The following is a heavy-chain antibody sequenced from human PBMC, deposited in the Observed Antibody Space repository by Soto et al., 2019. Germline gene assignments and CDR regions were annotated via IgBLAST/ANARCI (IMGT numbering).Heavy chain of an antibody. V-gene: IGHV1-18*01. CDR3: ARDPTLYYYDSSGYHGKGNFDY. CDR2: ISAYNGNT. J-gene: IGHJ4*02. Sequence: QVQLVQSGAEVKKPGASVKVSCKASGYTFTSYGISWVRQAPGQGLERMGWISAYNGNTNYAQKLQGRVTMTTDTSTSTAYMELRSLRSDDTAVYYCARDPTLYYYDSSGYHGKGNFDYWGQGTLVTVSS. D-gene: IGHD3-22*01. CDR1: GYTFTSYG.